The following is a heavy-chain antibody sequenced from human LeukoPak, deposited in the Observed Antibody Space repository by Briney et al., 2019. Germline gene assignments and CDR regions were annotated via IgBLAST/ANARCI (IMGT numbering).Heavy chain of an antibody. V-gene: IGHV3-23*01. J-gene: IGHJ4*02. Sequence: GGSLRLSCAASGFTFSSYAMSWVRQAPGEGREWVSAISGSGGSTYYTDSVKGRFTISRDNYKNTLYLKMNSLRAEDTAVYYCAKGGEDSSSWFKYFDYWGQGTLVTVSS. CDR1: GFTFSSYA. D-gene: IGHD6-13*01. CDR2: ISGSGGST. CDR3: AKGGEDSSSWFKYFDY.